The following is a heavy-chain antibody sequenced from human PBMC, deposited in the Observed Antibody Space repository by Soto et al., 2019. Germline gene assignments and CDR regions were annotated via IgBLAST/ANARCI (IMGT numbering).Heavy chain of an antibody. CDR2: TRNKANSYTT. Sequence: GGSLRLSCAASGFTFSDHYMDWVRQAPGKGLEWVGRTRNKANSYTTEYAASVKGRFTISRDDSKNSLYLQMNSLKTEDTAVYYCAREVTTVTSNYYYYMDVWGKGTTVTVSS. CDR1: GFTFSDHY. CDR3: AREVTTVTSNYYYYMDV. D-gene: IGHD4-4*01. J-gene: IGHJ6*03. V-gene: IGHV3-72*01.